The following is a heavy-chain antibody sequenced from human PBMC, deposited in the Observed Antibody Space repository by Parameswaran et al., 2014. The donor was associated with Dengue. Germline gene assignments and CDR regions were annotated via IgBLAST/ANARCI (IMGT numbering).Heavy chain of an antibody. Sequence: WVRQAPGQGLEWMGGRMPVFGTAIYAQKFQARLTITADESTSTAYMELSDLRSDDTAVYFCVGGTSPTSTVTTDYWGQGTLVTVSS. V-gene: IGHV1-69*01. J-gene: IGHJ4*02. CDR3: VGGTSPTSTVTTDY. D-gene: IGHD4-17*01. CDR2: RMPVFGTA.